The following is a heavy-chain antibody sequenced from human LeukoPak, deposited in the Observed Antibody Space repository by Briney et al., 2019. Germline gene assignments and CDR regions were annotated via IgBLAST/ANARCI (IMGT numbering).Heavy chain of an antibody. J-gene: IGHJ4*02. CDR3: ASEGYYYDSSGYFDY. CDR1: GGTFSCYA. Sequence: VKVSCKASGGTFSCYAISWVRQAPGQGLEWMGRIIPIFGTANYAQKFQGRVTITTDESTSTAYMELSSLRSEDTAVYYCASEGYYYDSSGYFDYWGQGTLVTVSS. D-gene: IGHD3-22*01. V-gene: IGHV1-69*05. CDR2: IIPIFGTA.